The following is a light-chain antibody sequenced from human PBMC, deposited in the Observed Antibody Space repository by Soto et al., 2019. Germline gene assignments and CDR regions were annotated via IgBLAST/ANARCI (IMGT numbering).Light chain of an antibody. J-gene: IGKJ5*01. CDR1: QSISAW. Sequence: DIQMTQSPSTLSASVGERVTITCRASQSISAWLAWYQQKPGKAPKLLIYKASNVESGVPSRFSVSGSGTEFTLTISSLQPDDFATYYCQQYHSYPLTFGQGTRLEIK. CDR2: KAS. CDR3: QQYHSYPLT. V-gene: IGKV1-5*03.